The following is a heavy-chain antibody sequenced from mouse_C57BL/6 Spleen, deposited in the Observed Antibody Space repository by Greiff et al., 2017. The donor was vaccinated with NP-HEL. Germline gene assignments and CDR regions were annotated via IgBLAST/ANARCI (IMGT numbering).Heavy chain of an antibody. D-gene: IGHD1-1*01. Sequence: EVQGVESGGGLVKPGGSLKLSCAASGFTFSSYAMSWVRQTPEKRLEWVATISDGGSYTYYPDNVKGRFTISRDNAKNNLYLQMSHLKSEDTAMYYCARLITTVVRYFDFWGTRTTVTVSS. J-gene: IGHJ1*03. CDR2: ISDGGSYT. CDR3: ARLITTVVRYFDF. V-gene: IGHV5-4*01. CDR1: GFTFSSYA.